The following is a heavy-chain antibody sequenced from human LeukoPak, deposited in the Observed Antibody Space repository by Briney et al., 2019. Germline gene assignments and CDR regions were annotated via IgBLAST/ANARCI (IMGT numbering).Heavy chain of an antibody. V-gene: IGHV3-23*01. CDR3: AKHRRWLHSEGYFDY. Sequence: HPGGSLRLSCAASGFTFSSYGMSWVRQAPGKGLEWVSAISGSGGSTYYADSVKGRFTISRDNSKNTLYLQMNSLRAEDTAVYYCAKHRRWLHSEGYFDYWGQGTLVTVSS. J-gene: IGHJ4*02. D-gene: IGHD5-24*01. CDR2: ISGSGGST. CDR1: GFTFSSYG.